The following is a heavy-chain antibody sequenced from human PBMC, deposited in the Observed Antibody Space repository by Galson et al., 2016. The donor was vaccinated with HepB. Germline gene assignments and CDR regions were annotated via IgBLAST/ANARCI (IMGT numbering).Heavy chain of an antibody. CDR2: ISKDGRIK. D-gene: IGHD3-10*01. J-gene: IGHJ4*02. V-gene: IGHV3-30*18. CDR3: AKEDGGSGSYLEY. CDR1: GFIFSSHG. Sequence: SLRLSCAASGFIFSSHGMHWARQAPGKGLEWVSVISKDGRIKNYAESEKGRFTISRDNSKNTLYLQMNTLRVEDTAVYYCAKEDGGSGSYLEYWGQGTLVTVSS.